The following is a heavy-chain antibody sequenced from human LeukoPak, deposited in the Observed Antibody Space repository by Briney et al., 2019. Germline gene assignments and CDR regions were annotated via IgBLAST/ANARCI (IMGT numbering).Heavy chain of an antibody. D-gene: IGHD6-19*01. CDR3: AREAVAGTSKGRYYYYYYMDV. CDR1: GFTFSDYY. CDR2: ISSSGSTI. Sequence: PGGSLRLSCAASGFTFSDYYMSWIRQAPGKGLEWVSYISSSGSTIYYADSVKGRFTISGDNAKNSLYLQMNSLRAEDTAVYYCAREAVAGTSKGRYYYYYYMDVWGKGTTVTISS. V-gene: IGHV3-11*01. J-gene: IGHJ6*03.